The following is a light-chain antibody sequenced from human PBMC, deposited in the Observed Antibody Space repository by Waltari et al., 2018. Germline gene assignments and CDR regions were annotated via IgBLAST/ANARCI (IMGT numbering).Light chain of an antibody. Sequence: QSALTQPASVSGSPGQSITISCTGTSSDVGGYNYVSWYQQHPGKAPQLMIYDVSNRPAVVANRFSGSKSGNTASLTISGLQAEDEADYYCSSYTSSALRVFGGGTKLTVL. V-gene: IGLV2-14*01. J-gene: IGLJ2*01. CDR3: SSYTSSALRV. CDR2: DVS. CDR1: SSDVGGYNY.